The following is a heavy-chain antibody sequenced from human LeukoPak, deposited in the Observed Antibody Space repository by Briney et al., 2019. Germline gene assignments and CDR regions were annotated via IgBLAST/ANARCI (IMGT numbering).Heavy chain of an antibody. J-gene: IGHJ4*02. D-gene: IGHD5-18*01. Sequence: GGSLRLSCAASGFTFSSYWMSWVRQAPGKGLEWVSSIFPSGGEIHYADSVRGRFTISRDNSKSTLSLQMNSLRAEDTAIYYCATYRQVLLPFESWGQGTLVTVSS. CDR3: ATYRQVLLPFES. V-gene: IGHV3-23*01. CDR2: IFPSGGEI. CDR1: GFTFSSYW.